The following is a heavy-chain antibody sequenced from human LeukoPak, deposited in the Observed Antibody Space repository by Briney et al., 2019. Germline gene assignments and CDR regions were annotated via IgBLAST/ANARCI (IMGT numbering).Heavy chain of an antibody. CDR2: INHSGST. V-gene: IGHV4-34*01. D-gene: IGHD1-1*01. CDR3: ARVRKRPGIRFDY. Sequence: SETLSLTCAVYGGSFSGYYWSWIRQPPGKGLEWIGEINHSGSTNYNPSLKSRVTISVDTSKNQFSLKLSSVTAADTAVYYCARVRKRPGIRFDYWGQGTLVTVSS. J-gene: IGHJ4*02. CDR1: GGSFSGYY.